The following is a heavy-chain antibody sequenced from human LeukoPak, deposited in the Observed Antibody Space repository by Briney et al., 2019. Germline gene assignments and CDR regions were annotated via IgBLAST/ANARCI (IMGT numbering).Heavy chain of an antibody. V-gene: IGHV3-48*01. Sequence: PGGSLRLSCAASGFSFSSYSMNWVRQAPGKGLEWVSYISGSSSRIYYADSVKGRFTISRDNAKTSLYLQMNSLRAEDTAVYYCARGAEYYYDSSGYFPFDYWGQGTLVTVSS. CDR2: ISGSSSRI. D-gene: IGHD3-22*01. J-gene: IGHJ4*02. CDR1: GFSFSSYS. CDR3: ARGAEYYYDSSGYFPFDY.